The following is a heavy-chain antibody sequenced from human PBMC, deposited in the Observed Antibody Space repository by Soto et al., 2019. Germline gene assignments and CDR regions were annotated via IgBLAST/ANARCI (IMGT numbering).Heavy chain of an antibody. V-gene: IGHV3-9*01. Sequence: DVQLVESGGGLVQPGRSLRLSCAASGFTFDDYAMHWVRQAPGKGLEWVSGISWNSGSIGYADSVKGRFTISRDNAKNSLYLQMNSLRAEDTALYYCAKEQSIAVAGSFNQFGIDYWGQGTLVTVSS. CDR1: GFTFDDYA. D-gene: IGHD6-19*01. CDR2: ISWNSGSI. J-gene: IGHJ4*02. CDR3: AKEQSIAVAGSFNQFGIDY.